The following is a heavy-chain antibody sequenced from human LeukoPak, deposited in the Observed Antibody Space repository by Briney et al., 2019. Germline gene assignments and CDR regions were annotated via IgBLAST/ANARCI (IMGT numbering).Heavy chain of an antibody. Sequence: PGGSLRLSCAASGFTFSSHWVHWVRQAPGKGLVWVSRISSDGSTINYADSVKGRFTISRDNAKNTLHLQMNSLRAEDTAVYYCARETTAPGNYFDSWGQGTLVTVSS. V-gene: IGHV3-74*01. CDR1: GFTFSSHW. CDR2: ISSDGSTI. J-gene: IGHJ4*02. CDR3: ARETTAPGNYFDS. D-gene: IGHD4-17*01.